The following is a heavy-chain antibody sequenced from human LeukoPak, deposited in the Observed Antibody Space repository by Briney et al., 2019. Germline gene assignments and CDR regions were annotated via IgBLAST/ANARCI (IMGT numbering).Heavy chain of an antibody. V-gene: IGHV3-21*01. CDR1: GFTFSSYS. CDR2: ISSSSSYI. CDR3: ARVYGSSWYFDY. J-gene: IGHJ4*02. Sequence: GGSLRLSCAASGFTFSSYSMNWVRQAPGKGLERVSPISSSSSYIYYADSVKGRFTISRDNAKNSLYLQMNSLRAEDTAVYYCARVYGSSWYFDYWGQGTLVTVSS. D-gene: IGHD6-13*01.